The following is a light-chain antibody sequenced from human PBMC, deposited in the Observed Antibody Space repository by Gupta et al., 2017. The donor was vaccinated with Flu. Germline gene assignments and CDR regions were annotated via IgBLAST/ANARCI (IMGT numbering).Light chain of an antibody. V-gene: IGLV4-69*01. CDR1: SGPTTYA. CDR2: VDSDGTL. J-gene: IGLJ3*02. CDR3: QTWGTGTRV. Sequence: QVVLTQSPSASASLGDSVQLTCTLSSGPTTYAIAWHQQHPDKGPRYLMKVDSDGTLNKGDGIPDRFSGSSSGAARSLTISSLQADDEADYYCQTWGTGTRVFGGGTRLTVL.